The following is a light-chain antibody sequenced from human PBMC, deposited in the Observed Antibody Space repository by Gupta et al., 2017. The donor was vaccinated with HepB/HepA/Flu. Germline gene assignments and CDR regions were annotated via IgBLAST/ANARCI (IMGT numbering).Light chain of an antibody. J-gene: IGKJ5*01. V-gene: IGKV3-11*01. CDR3: QQRSNWPPST. CDR1: QIVSSY. CDR2: NAS. Sequence: EVVLPQSPATLSLSPGERATFSCRASQIVSSYLDWYQQKPGQTPGLLIYNASNRATGIPARFSGSGSGTDFTLTISSLEPEDVAVYYCQQRSNWPPSTFGQGTRLEIK.